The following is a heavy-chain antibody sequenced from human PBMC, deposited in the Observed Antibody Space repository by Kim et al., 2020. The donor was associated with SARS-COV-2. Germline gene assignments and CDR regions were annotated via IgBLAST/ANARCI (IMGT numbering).Heavy chain of an antibody. D-gene: IGHD6-13*01. V-gene: IGHV3-53*01. J-gene: IGHJ5*02. Sequence: GGSLRLSCAASGFTVSSNYMSWVRQAPGKGLEWVSVIYSGGSTYYADSVKGRFTISRDNSKNTLYLQMNSLRAEDTAVYYCARVPLLGSSSWYSWFDPWGQGTLVTVSS. CDR2: IYSGGST. CDR1: GFTVSSNY. CDR3: ARVPLLGSSSWYSWFDP.